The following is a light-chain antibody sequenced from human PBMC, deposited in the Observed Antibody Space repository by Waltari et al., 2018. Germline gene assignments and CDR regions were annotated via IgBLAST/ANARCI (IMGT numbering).Light chain of an antibody. J-gene: IGKJ3*01. CDR3: QQSYSTPFT. Sequence: DIQMTQSPSSLSASVGDRVTITCRASQSISTYVNWYQQKPGKVPKVLLYAASSLQSGVPSRFSGSGSGTDFTLTISSLQPEDFATYYCQQSYSTPFTFGPGTKVDIK. CDR1: QSISTY. CDR2: AAS. V-gene: IGKV1-39*01.